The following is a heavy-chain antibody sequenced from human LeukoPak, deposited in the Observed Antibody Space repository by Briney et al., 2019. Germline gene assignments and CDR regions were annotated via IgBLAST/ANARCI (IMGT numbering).Heavy chain of an antibody. CDR3: ARGIAAAGPNWFDP. V-gene: IGHV4-4*09. CDR2: IYASGST. J-gene: IGHJ5*02. Sequence: SETLSLTCTVSGGSISSYYWSWFRKPPGKGLEWIAYIYASGSTNYNPSLKSRVTISVDTSKTQFFLKLSSVTAADTAVYYCARGIAAAGPNWFDPWGQGTLVTVSS. CDR1: GGSISSYY. D-gene: IGHD6-13*01.